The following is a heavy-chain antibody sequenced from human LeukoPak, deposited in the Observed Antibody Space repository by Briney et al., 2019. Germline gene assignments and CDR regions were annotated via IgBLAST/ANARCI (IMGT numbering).Heavy chain of an antibody. Sequence: GGSLRLPCAASGFTFSRYSMNWVRQTPGKGLEWVAAISDGGGATYYADSVKGRFTISRDDSTNTVYLQMSGLRAEDTAVYYCATDGLYCSSTNCYFEYWGQGTLVTVSS. CDR2: ISDGGGAT. CDR3: ATDGLYCSSTNCYFEY. CDR1: GFTFSRYS. D-gene: IGHD2-2*01. V-gene: IGHV3-23*01. J-gene: IGHJ4*02.